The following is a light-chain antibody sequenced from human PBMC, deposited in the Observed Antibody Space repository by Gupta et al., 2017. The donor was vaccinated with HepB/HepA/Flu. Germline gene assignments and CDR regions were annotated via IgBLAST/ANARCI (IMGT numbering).Light chain of an antibody. CDR3: QQYIYFPRT. V-gene: IGKV4-1*01. Sequence: DIVMTQSPDSLAVSLGETATFNCKSSQNLLHSSNNKNRLAWYQQKPGQPPKLLIYWASIRESGVPDRFSGSGSGTDFTLTISNLQAEDVAFYYCQQYIYFPRTFGGGTRVEIK. CDR2: WAS. CDR1: QNLLHSSNNKNR. J-gene: IGKJ4*01.